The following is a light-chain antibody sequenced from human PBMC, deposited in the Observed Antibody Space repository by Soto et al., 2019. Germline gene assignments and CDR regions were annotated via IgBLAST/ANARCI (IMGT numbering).Light chain of an antibody. CDR3: LLSYSGAQAV. Sequence: QAVVTQEPSLTVSPGGTVTLTCGSSTGAVTSGHYPYWCQQKPGQAPRTLIYDTSNKPSWTPARFSGSLLVGKAALTLSGAQPEDEAEYYCLLSYSGAQAVFGGGTQLTVL. CDR2: DTS. CDR1: TGAVTSGHY. J-gene: IGLJ7*01. V-gene: IGLV7-46*01.